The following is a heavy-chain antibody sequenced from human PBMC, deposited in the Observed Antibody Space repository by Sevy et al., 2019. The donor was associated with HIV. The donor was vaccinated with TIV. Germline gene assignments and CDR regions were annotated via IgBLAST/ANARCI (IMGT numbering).Heavy chain of an antibody. CDR2: SSGSGSYR. CDR1: GFTFSSYT. D-gene: IGHD2-15*01. V-gene: IGHV3-21*06. CDR3: ASDHGYCSGGSCYSGGY. Sequence: GGSLRLSCSASGFTFSSYTMIWVRQAPGRGLEWVSASSGSGSYRYYADWVKDVFTISRDNAKNLTYLLMNSLRAEDTAVYYCASDHGYCSGGSCYSGGYWGQGTLVTVSS. J-gene: IGHJ4*02.